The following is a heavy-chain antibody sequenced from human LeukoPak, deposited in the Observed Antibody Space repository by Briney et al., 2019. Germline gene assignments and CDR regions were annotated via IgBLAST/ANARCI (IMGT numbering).Heavy chain of an antibody. CDR1: GFTFSNAW. CDR3: TTDEWR. D-gene: IGHD3-3*01. CDR2: IKSRTDGGTT. V-gene: IGHV3-15*01. Sequence: GGSLSLSCTASGFTFSNAWMSWVRQAPGKGLGWVGGIKSRTDGGTTDHAAHVKGIFTISRADSKNTLYLQMNSLKPADTAVYYCTTDEWRWGQGTLVTVSS. J-gene: IGHJ4*02.